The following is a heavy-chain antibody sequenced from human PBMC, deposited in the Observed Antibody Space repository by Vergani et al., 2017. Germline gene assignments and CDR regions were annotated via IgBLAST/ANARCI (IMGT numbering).Heavy chain of an antibody. CDR3: ASARYYDSSGYPPVYGMDV. CDR2: INPSGGST. D-gene: IGHD3-22*01. Sequence: QVQLVQSGAEVKKPGASVKVSCKASGYTFTSYYMHWVRQAPGQGLEWMGIINPSGGSTSYAQKFQGRVTMTRDTSTSTVYMELSRLRSEEPAVYYCASARYYDSSGYPPVYGMDVWGQGTTVTVSS. CDR1: GYTFTSYY. J-gene: IGHJ6*02. V-gene: IGHV1-46*01.